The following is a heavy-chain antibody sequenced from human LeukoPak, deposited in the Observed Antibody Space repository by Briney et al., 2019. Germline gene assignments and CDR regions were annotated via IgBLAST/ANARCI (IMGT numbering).Heavy chain of an antibody. J-gene: IGHJ4*02. CDR2: ISSSSSTI. D-gene: IGHD3-16*01. CDR3: ARGGQFMITPPID. V-gene: IGHV3-48*01. Sequence: GGSLRLSCAASGFTFSSYSMNWVRQAPGKGRGWVSYISSSSSTIYYADSVKGRFTISRDNAKNSPYLQMNSLRAEDTAVYYCARGGQFMITPPIDWGQGTLVTVSS. CDR1: GFTFSSYS.